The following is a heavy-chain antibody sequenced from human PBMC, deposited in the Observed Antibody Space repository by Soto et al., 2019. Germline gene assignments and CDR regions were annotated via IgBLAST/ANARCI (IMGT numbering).Heavy chain of an antibody. CDR1: GFTVSSNY. CDR3: AREITAYCGGDCLWFDP. J-gene: IGHJ5*02. V-gene: IGHV3-66*01. Sequence: GGSLRLSCAASGFTVSSNYMSWVRQAPGKGLEWVSVIYSGGSTYYADSVKGRFTISRDNSKNTLYLQLNSLRAEDTAVYYCAREITAYCGGDCLWFDPWGQGTLVTVSS. CDR2: IYSGGST. D-gene: IGHD2-21*02.